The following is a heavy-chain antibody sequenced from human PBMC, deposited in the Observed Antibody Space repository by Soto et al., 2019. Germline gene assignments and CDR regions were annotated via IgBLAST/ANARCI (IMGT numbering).Heavy chain of an antibody. J-gene: IGHJ4*02. CDR3: AGAGAVAGDY. Sequence: QVQLVESGGGVVKPGRSLRLSCAASGFTFSSYGMHWVRQAPGKGLEWVAVISYDGSNKYYADSVKGRFTISRDNSKKTLYLPMNSMTAEDTAVYYCAGAGAVAGDYWGQGTLVPVSS. CDR2: ISYDGSNK. CDR1: GFTFSSYG. D-gene: IGHD6-19*01. V-gene: IGHV3-30-3*01.